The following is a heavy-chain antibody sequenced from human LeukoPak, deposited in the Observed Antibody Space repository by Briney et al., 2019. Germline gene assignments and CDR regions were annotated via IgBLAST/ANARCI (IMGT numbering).Heavy chain of an antibody. CDR3: ARQTGSGLFILP. CDR1: GVSISSSNSY. V-gene: IGHV4-39*01. Sequence: SETLSLTCTVSGVSISSSNSYWGWIRQPPGKGLEWIGSIYYSGNTYYNASLKSQVSISIDTSKNQFSLRLTSVTATDTAVYYCARQTGSGLFILPGGQGTLVTVSS. J-gene: IGHJ4*02. CDR2: IYYSGNT. D-gene: IGHD3/OR15-3a*01.